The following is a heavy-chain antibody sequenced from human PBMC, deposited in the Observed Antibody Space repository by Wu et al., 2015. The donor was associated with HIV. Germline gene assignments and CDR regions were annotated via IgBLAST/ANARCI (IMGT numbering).Heavy chain of an antibody. Sequence: VQLVQSGAEVKKPGASVKVSCKASGYNFNNYYIHWVRQAPGQGLQWMAWINPSGGSTIYSESFEGRISITRDTPLNIAYMELDALTSGDTAIYYCARDATPITTEFDYWGQGTLITVSS. CDR2: INPSGGST. V-gene: IGHV1-2*02. CDR3: ARDATPITTEFDY. J-gene: IGHJ4*02. D-gene: IGHD4-11*01. CDR1: GYNFNNYY.